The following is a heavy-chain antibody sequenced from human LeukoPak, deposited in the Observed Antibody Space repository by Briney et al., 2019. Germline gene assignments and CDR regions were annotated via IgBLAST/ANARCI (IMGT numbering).Heavy chain of an antibody. V-gene: IGHV4-59*01. D-gene: IGHD3-3*01. CDR1: GGSISNYY. J-gene: IGHJ5*02. Sequence: SETLSLTCTVSGGSISNYYWSWIRQPPGKGLEWIGYIYYSGSTNYNPSLKSRVTISVDTSKNQFSLKLSSVTAADTAVYYCASLYYDFWSGYYGGWFDPWGQGTLVTVSS. CDR3: ASLYYDFWSGYYGGWFDP. CDR2: IYYSGST.